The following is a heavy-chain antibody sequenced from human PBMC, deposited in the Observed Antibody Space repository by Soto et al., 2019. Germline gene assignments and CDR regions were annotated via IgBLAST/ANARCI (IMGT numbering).Heavy chain of an antibody. CDR2: ISGSGGST. CDR3: AKQSGYYTGIGYSDY. J-gene: IGHJ4*02. V-gene: IGHV3-23*01. CDR1: GFTFSSYA. D-gene: IGHD3-3*01. Sequence: PGGSLRLSCAASGFTFSSYAMSWVRQAPGKGLEWVSGISGSGGSTYYADSVKGRFTISRDNSKNTLFLQMNSLRVEDTAVYYCAKQSGYYTGIGYSDYWGQGTLVTVSS.